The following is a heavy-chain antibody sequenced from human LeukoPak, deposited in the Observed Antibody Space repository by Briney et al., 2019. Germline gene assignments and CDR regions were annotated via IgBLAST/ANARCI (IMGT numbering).Heavy chain of an antibody. CDR1: GFTVSSYW. CDR3: ARAPSEIGGYYPEYFRH. CDR2: IKSDGNT. D-gene: IGHD3-22*01. J-gene: IGHJ1*01. V-gene: IGHV3-74*01. Sequence: GGSLRLSCAASGFTVSSYWMHWVRQGPGKGLVWASRIKSDGNTNYADSVKGRFTISRDNAKNTVSLQMNSLRAEDTGVYYCARAPSEIGGYYPEYFRHWGQGTLVTVSS.